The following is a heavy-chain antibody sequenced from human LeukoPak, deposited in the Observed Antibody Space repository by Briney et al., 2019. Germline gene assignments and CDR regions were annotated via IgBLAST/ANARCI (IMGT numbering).Heavy chain of an antibody. Sequence: PGGSLRLSCAASGFSFSSYWMHWVRQAPGKGLVWVSRINTDGSRTSQADSVKGRFTISRDNTKNTLYLQMNSLRAEDTAVYYCAVPVVGDAFDIWGQGTMVTVSS. V-gene: IGHV3-74*01. CDR3: AVPVVGDAFDI. D-gene: IGHD2-15*01. CDR1: GFSFSSYW. J-gene: IGHJ3*02. CDR2: INTDGSRT.